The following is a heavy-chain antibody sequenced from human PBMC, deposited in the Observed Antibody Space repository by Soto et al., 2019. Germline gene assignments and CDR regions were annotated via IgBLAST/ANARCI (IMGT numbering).Heavy chain of an antibody. CDR3: AKCWGDS. CDR1: GFTFSSYT. V-gene: IGHV3-23*01. Sequence: EVPLLESGGGLVQPGGSLRLSCAASGFTFSSYTMSWVRQGPGKGLEWVSGISSSGGSTVYADSVKGRFTISRDNFENTLYLQRNSVRAVDTAIYYCAKCWGDSWGQGTPVTVSS. D-gene: IGHD7-27*01. CDR2: ISSSGGST. J-gene: IGHJ4*02.